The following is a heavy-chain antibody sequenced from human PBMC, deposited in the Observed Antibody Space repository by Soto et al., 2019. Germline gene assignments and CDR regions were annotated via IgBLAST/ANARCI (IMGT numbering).Heavy chain of an antibody. CDR1: GDTFKNCV. Sequence: QVQVVQSGVEVRRPRSSVKVSCKASGDTFKNCVISWVRQAPGQGLEWMGGIIPFFGTTDFAQRFQGRLTITTDESTTTAYMELSRLRSEDTATYYCAAELGFGKLSVVWGQGTTVIVSS. CDR2: IIPFFGTT. J-gene: IGHJ6*02. CDR3: AAELGFGKLSVV. V-gene: IGHV1-69*01. D-gene: IGHD3-10*01.